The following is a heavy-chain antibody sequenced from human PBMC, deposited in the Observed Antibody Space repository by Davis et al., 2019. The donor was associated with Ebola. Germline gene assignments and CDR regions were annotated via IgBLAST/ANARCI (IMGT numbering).Heavy chain of an antibody. CDR3: AREWDIVVVPAAPVFDL. Sequence: MPSETLSLTCAVSGGSISSSNWWSCVRPPPGKGLEWIGEIYHSGSTNYNPSLKSRVTISVDKSRNQFSLRLNSVTAADTAVYYCAREWDIVVVPAAPVFDLWGQGTLVTVSS. V-gene: IGHV4-4*02. J-gene: IGHJ5*02. D-gene: IGHD2-2*01. CDR2: IYHSGST. CDR1: GGSISSSNW.